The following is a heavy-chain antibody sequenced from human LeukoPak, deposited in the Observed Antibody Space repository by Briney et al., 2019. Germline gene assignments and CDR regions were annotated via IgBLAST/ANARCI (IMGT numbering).Heavy chain of an antibody. J-gene: IGHJ4*02. V-gene: IGHV1-69*01. CDR2: VIPIFGTA. CDR1: GGTFSSYA. CDR3: ARENWNDLRIDY. D-gene: IGHD1-1*01. Sequence: SVKVSCKASGGTFSSYAISWVRQAPGQGLEWMGGVIPIFGTANYAQKFQGRVTITADESTSTAYMELSSLRSEDTAVYYCARENWNDLRIDYWGQGTLVTVSS.